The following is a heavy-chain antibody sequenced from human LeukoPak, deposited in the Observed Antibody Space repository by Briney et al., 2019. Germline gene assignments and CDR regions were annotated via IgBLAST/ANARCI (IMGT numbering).Heavy chain of an antibody. CDR2: INSGATSE. V-gene: IGHV3-48*03. CDR1: GFIFSNFE. D-gene: IGHD2-8*02. Sequence: GGSLRLSCTASGFIFSNFEMNWVRQAPGKGLQWLAYINSGATSEYYAGSVKGRFTISRDNAKNSLYLQMNSLGVQDTAIYYCARVICTGGSCFQNDYWGQGTLVTVSS. CDR3: ARVICTGGSCFQNDY. J-gene: IGHJ4*02.